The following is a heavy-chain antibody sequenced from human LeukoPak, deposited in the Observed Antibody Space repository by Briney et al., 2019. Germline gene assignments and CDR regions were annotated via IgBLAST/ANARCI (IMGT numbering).Heavy chain of an antibody. CDR3: ARDRGGSSWHYYYYMDV. CDR1: GFTFSSYS. V-gene: IGHV3-48*04. J-gene: IGHJ6*03. D-gene: IGHD6-13*01. CDR2: ISSSSSTI. Sequence: PGGSLRLSCAASGFTFSSYSMNWVRQAPGKGLEWVSYISSSSSTIYYADSVKGRFTISRDNAKNSLYLQMNSLRAEDTAVYYCARDRGGSSWHYYYYMDVWGKGTTVTVSS.